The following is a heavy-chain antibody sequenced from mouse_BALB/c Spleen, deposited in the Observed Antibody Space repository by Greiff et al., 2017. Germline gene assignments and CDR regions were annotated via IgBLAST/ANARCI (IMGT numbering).Heavy chain of an antibody. CDR1: GFTFNTYA. D-gene: IGHD1-1*01. Sequence: EVHLVESGGGLVQPKGSLKLSCAASGFTFNTYAMNWVRQAPGKGLEWVARIRSKSNNYATYYADSVKDRFTISRDDSQSMLYLQMNNLKTEDTAMYYCVRRGYYRSYWYFDVWGAGTTVTVSS. J-gene: IGHJ1*01. CDR3: VRRGYYRSYWYFDV. CDR2: IRSKSNNYAT. V-gene: IGHV10-1*02.